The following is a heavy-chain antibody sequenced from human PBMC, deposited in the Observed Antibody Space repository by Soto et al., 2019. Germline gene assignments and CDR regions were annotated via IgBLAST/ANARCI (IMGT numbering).Heavy chain of an antibody. Sequence: ASVKVSCQASGYTFTGYYMHWVRQAPGQGLEWMGWINPNSGGTNYAQKFQGWVTMTRDTSISTAYMELSRLRSDDTAVYYCARTPKNDYGDYYFDYWGQGTLVTVSS. D-gene: IGHD4-17*01. CDR1: GYTFTGYY. CDR3: ARTPKNDYGDYYFDY. J-gene: IGHJ4*02. CDR2: INPNSGGT. V-gene: IGHV1-2*04.